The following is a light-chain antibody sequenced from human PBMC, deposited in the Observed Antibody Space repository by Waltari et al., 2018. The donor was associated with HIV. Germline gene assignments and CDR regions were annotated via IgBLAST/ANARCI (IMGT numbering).Light chain of an antibody. CDR1: QTISNY. V-gene: IGKV1-39*01. J-gene: IGKJ1*01. CDR3: QQSYSNPRT. Sequence: DIQMTQSPSSLSASVGDRVTITCRASQTISNYLNWYQKKPGKAPKVLIYVASSLQSGVPSRFSGSGSVTDFTLTSSSLQPDDFATYYCQQSYSNPRTFGQGTRVEIK. CDR2: VAS.